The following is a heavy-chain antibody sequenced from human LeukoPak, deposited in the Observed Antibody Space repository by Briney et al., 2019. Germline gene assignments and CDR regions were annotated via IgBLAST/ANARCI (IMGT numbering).Heavy chain of an antibody. D-gene: IGHD5-12*01. V-gene: IGHV1-2*02. Sequence: ASVKVSCKASGYNFNGYYMHWVRQAPGQGLEWMGWINPNSGGTNYAQKFQGRVTMTSDTSISTSYLELSRLRSDDTAVFYCARLTLVASVSWFDPWGQGTLVTVSS. CDR2: INPNSGGT. CDR1: GYNFNGYY. J-gene: IGHJ5*02. CDR3: ARLTLVASVSWFDP.